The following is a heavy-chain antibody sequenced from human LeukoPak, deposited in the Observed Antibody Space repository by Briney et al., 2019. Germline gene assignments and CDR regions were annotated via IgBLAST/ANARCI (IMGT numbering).Heavy chain of an antibody. CDR1: GFTFSSYG. V-gene: IGHV3-53*01. J-gene: IGHJ4*02. CDR2: IYSGGST. Sequence: GGSLRLSCAASGFTFSSYGMHWVRQAPGKGLEWVSVIYSGGSTYYADSVKGRFTISRDNSKNTLYLQMNSLRAEDTAVYYCARDFPGIGVAGTRPLDYWGQGTLVTVSS. D-gene: IGHD6-19*01. CDR3: ARDFPGIGVAGTRPLDY.